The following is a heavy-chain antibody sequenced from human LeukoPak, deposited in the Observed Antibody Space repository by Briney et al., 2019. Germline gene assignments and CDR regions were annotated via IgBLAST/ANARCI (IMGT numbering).Heavy chain of an antibody. CDR1: GFTFSSYA. CDR2: ISGSGGST. V-gene: IGHV3-23*01. D-gene: IGHD3-10*01. Sequence: GGSLRLSCAASGFTFSSYAMSWVRQAPGKGLEWVSAISGSGGSTYYADSMKGRFTISRDNSKNTLYLQMNSLRAEDTAVYYCAKDWVWFGEGTDYWGQGTLVTVSS. J-gene: IGHJ4*02. CDR3: AKDWVWFGEGTDY.